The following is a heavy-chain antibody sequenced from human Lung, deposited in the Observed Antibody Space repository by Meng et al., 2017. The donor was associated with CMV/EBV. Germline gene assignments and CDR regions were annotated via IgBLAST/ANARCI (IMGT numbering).Heavy chain of an antibody. Sequence: LXCTVSGGSISSYYWSWIRQPPGKGLEWIGYIYYSGSTNYNPSLKSRVTISVDTSKNQFSLKLSSVTAADTAVYYCARDLGYCSSTSCYYYYGMDVXGQGTTVTVSS. J-gene: IGHJ6*02. CDR1: GGSISSYY. V-gene: IGHV4-59*01. D-gene: IGHD2-2*01. CDR2: IYYSGST. CDR3: ARDLGYCSSTSCYYYYGMDV.